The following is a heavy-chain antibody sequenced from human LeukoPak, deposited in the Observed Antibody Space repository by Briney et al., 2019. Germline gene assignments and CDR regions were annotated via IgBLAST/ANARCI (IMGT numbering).Heavy chain of an antibody. D-gene: IGHD6-19*01. Sequence: GGSLRLSCAASGFTFSSYEMNWVRQAPGEGLEWVSYISSSGSTIYYADSVKGRFTISRDNAKNSLYLQMNSLRAEDTAVYYCARQYSSGWYGVDYWGQGTLVTVSS. V-gene: IGHV3-48*03. CDR1: GFTFSSYE. CDR3: ARQYSSGWYGVDY. CDR2: ISSSGSTI. J-gene: IGHJ4*02.